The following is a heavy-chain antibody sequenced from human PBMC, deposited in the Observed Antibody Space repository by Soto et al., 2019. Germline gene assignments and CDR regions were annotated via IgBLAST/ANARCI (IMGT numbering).Heavy chain of an antibody. CDR1: GFTFSSYA. D-gene: IGHD3-10*01. CDR3: AGDPDEGRMYYFDY. V-gene: IGHV3-30*04. CDR2: ISYDGNNK. Sequence: GGSLRLSCAASGFTFSSYAMHWVRQAPGKGLERVAVISYDGNNKDYAESEKGGFTISRDNSKNTCYLQMNSLRAEETAGYCCAGDPDEGRMYYFDYWGQGTLVSSSS. J-gene: IGHJ4*02.